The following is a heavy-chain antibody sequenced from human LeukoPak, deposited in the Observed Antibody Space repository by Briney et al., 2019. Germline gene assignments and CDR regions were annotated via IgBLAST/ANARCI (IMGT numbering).Heavy chain of an antibody. CDR1: GDSISSDVYY. D-gene: IGHD2-8*02. J-gene: IGHJ5*02. CDR3: AGIRRYCTGGSCYNWFDA. Sequence: PSETLSLTCSVSGDSISSDVYYRSWIRQPAGKGLEWIGRIYARGSTTYNSSLKSRVTISIDTAKNPFSLKLTCVTAADTAVYYCAGIRRYCTGGSCYNWFDAWGQGTLVTVSS. V-gene: IGHV4-61*02. CDR2: IYARGST.